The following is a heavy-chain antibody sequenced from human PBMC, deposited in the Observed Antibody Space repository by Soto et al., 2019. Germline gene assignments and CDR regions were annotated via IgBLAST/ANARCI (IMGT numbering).Heavy chain of an antibody. Sequence: EVQLLESGGGLVQPGGSLRLSCAASGFTFSSYAMSWVRRAPGKGLEWVSAISGRARSTKYADSVKGRCTISRDNSKNTLVLQMSSLRAEDTAVYYCAKDVHYDIVTGIEYFHHWAQGTRVTVSS. CDR3: AKDVHYDIVTGIEYFHH. V-gene: IGHV3-23*01. CDR1: GFTFSSYA. CDR2: ISGRARST. D-gene: IGHD3-9*01. J-gene: IGHJ1*01.